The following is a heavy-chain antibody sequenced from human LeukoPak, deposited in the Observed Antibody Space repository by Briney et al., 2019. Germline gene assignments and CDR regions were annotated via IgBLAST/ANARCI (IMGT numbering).Heavy chain of an antibody. CDR2: INHSGST. D-gene: IGHD4-23*01. CDR1: GGSFSGYY. V-gene: IGHV4-34*01. CDR3: ARGETSVVTNFDY. Sequence: SETLSLTCAVYGGSFSGYYWSWIRQPPGKGLEWIGEINHSGSTNYNPSLKSRVTISVDTSKSQFSLKLSSVTAADTAVYYCARGETSVVTNFDYWGQGTLVTVSS. J-gene: IGHJ4*02.